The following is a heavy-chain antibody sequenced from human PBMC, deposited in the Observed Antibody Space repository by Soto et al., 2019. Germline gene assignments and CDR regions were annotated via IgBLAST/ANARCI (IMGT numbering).Heavy chain of an antibody. V-gene: IGHV4-59*01. J-gene: IGHJ6*02. CDR3: ARDLWGYCGTDCYPLDV. Sequence: SETLSLTCTVSGCSISRYDWSWIRQPPGKGLEWIGYLYNAGSTIYNPSLKSRVTISVDMSQNQFSLNLNYVTAADTAVYYCARDLWGYCGTDCYPLDVWGQGTTVTVS. CDR1: GCSISRYD. CDR2: LYNAGST. D-gene: IGHD2-21*02.